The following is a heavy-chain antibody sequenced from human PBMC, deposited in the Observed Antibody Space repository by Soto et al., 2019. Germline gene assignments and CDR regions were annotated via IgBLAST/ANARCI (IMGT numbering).Heavy chain of an antibody. V-gene: IGHV3-48*01. CDR2: ISSSSSSI. Sequence: EVQLVESGGGLVQPGGSLRLSCAASGFTFRSYSMNWVRQAPGKGLEWVSYISSSSSSIYYADSVKGRFTISRDNAKNSLYLQMNGLRAEDTAVYYCAAWVRYFDSISEVDYWGQGTLVTVSS. CDR3: AAWVRYFDSISEVDY. J-gene: IGHJ4*02. CDR1: GFTFRSYS. D-gene: IGHD3-9*01.